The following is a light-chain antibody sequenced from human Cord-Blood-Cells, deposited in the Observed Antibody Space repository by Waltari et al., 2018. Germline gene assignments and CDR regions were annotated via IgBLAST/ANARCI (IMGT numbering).Light chain of an antibody. CDR3: QQSYSTPRT. CDR1: QSISSY. J-gene: IGKJ1*01. Sequence: DIQLTQSPSSLSASVGDRVTTTCRASQSISSYLNWYQQKPGKAPKLLIYAASSLQSGVPSRCSGSGSGTDFTLTISSLQPEDFATYYCQQSYSTPRTFGQGTKVEIK. V-gene: IGKV1-39*01. CDR2: AAS.